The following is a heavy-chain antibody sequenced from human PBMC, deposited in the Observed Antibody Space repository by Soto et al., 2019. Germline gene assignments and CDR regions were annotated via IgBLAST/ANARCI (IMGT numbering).Heavy chain of an antibody. CDR2: IIPIFGTA. V-gene: IGHV1-69*01. Sequence: GXAGKVSCKASGCSFISYAIIWVRQAPGQGLEWMGGIIPIFGTANYAQKFQGRVTITADESTSTAYMELSSLRSEDTAVYYCARDGYYDSSGPTDYWGQGTLVTVSS. D-gene: IGHD3-22*01. CDR3: ARDGYYDSSGPTDY. J-gene: IGHJ4*02. CDR1: GCSFISYA.